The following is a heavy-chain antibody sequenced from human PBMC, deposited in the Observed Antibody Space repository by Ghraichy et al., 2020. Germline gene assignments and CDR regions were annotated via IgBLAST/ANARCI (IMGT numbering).Heavy chain of an antibody. CDR1: GFTFSSYA. V-gene: IGHV3-23*01. CDR2: ISGSGGST. Sequence: GESLNISCAASGFTFSSYAMSWVRQAPGKGLEWVSAISGSGGSTYYADSVKGRFTISRDNSKNTLYLQMNSLRAEDTAVYYCAKDQGYGDYDYWGQGTLVTVSS. J-gene: IGHJ4*02. CDR3: AKDQGYGDYDY. D-gene: IGHD4-17*01.